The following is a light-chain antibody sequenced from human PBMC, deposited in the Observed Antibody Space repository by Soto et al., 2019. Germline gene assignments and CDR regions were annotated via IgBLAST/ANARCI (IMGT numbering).Light chain of an antibody. J-gene: IGLJ1*01. V-gene: IGLV3-1*01. Sequence: SYELTQPPSVSVSPGQTASITCSGDNLGDKYTCWYQQRPGQSPVLVIYQDNKRPSGIPERFSGSNSGNTASLTISGTQAMDEADYYCQAWDSSAAVFGTGTVLTVL. CDR2: QDN. CDR3: QAWDSSAAV. CDR1: NLGDKY.